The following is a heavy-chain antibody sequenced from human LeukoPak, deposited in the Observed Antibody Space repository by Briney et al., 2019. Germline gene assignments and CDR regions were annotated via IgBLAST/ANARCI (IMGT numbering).Heavy chain of an antibody. Sequence: SETLSLTCTVSGGSISSGSYYWSWIRQPAGKGLEWIGRIYTSGSTNYNPSLKSRVTISVDTSKNQFSLKLCSVTAADTAVYYCARDRIYYYYMDVWGKGTTVTVSS. CDR1: GGSISSGSYY. CDR3: ARDRIYYYYMDV. CDR2: IYTSGST. V-gene: IGHV4-61*02. J-gene: IGHJ6*03.